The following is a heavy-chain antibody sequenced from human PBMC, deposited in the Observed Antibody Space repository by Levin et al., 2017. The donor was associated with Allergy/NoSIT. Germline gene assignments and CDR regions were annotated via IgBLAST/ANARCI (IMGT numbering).Heavy chain of an antibody. J-gene: IGHJ4*02. CDR2: ISAYNANT. CDR3: ARVRHYGDYYDY. V-gene: IGHV1-18*01. D-gene: IGHD4-17*01. CDR1: GYTFTSYG. Sequence: ASVKVSCKASGYTFTSYGISWLRQAPGQGLEWMGWISAYNANTNYAQKLQGRVTMTTDTSTSTAYMDLRSLRSDDTSVSSCARVRHYGDYYDYWGQGPLLTVSS.